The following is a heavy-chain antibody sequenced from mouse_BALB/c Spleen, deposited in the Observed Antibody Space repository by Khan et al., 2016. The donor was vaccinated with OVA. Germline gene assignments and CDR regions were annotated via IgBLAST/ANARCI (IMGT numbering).Heavy chain of an antibody. D-gene: IGHD3-3*01. V-gene: IGHV2-6-1*01. Sequence: QVQLKQSGPGLVAPSQSLSITCTISGFSLTNYGVHWVRQPPGKGLEWLVVIWSDGSTTYNSALKSRLTISKDNSESQVFLKMNSLQTNDTAMYFRARQSCCHYNIMDYCGQGTSVTVSA. CDR2: IWSDGST. J-gene: IGHJ4*01. CDR3: ARQSCCHYNIMDY. CDR1: GFSLTNYG.